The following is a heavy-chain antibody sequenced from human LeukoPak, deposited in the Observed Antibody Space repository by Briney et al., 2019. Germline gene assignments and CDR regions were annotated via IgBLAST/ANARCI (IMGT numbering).Heavy chain of an antibody. CDR3: TRAPHPRCSSSGCYLDY. J-gene: IGHJ4*02. CDR2: IQAKAYGGAT. Sequence: GGSLRLSCSPSGFTFGDYAMSWVRQAPGKGLEWVGFIQAKAYGGATKYAASVNGRFSISRDDSQSIANLQMNDLKTEDTAVYYCTRAPHPRCSSSGCYLDYWGQGTLVTVSS. V-gene: IGHV3-49*04. D-gene: IGHD2-2*01. CDR1: GFTFGDYA.